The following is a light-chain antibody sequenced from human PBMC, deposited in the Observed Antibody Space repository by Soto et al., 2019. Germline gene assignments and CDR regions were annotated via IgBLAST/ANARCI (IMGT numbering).Light chain of an antibody. CDR1: QSVSSY. CDR2: DAS. J-gene: IGKJ4*01. V-gene: IGKV3-11*01. CDR3: QQRSNWPRALT. Sequence: EIVLTQSLATLSLSPGERATLSCRASQSVSSYLAWYQQKPGQAPRLLIYDASNRATGIPARFSGSGSGTDFTLTISSLEPEDFAVYYCQQRSNWPRALTFGGGTKVEIK.